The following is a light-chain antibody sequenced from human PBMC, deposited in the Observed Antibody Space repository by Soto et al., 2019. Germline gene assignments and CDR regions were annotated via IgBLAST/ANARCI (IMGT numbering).Light chain of an antibody. J-gene: IGKJ1*01. CDR3: QQYGSSPWT. V-gene: IGKV3-20*01. Sequence: EIVMTQSPATLSESPGERATLSCRASQSVSSSYLALYQQKPGQAPRLLIYGASSRATGIPDRFSGSGSGTDFTLTISRLEPEDFAVYYCQQYGSSPWTFGQGTKVDIK. CDR2: GAS. CDR1: QSVSSSY.